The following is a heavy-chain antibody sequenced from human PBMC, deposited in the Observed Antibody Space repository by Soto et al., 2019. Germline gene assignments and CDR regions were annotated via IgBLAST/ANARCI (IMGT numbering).Heavy chain of an antibody. CDR2: IGTAGDT. V-gene: IGHV3-13*01. CDR1: GFTFSSYD. CDR3: ARATQPSRYPYYYYYYYMDV. Sequence: GGSLRLSCAASGFTFSSYDMHWVRQATGKGLEWVSAIGTAGDTYYPGSVKGRFTISRENAKNSLYLQMNSLRAGDTAVYYCARATQPSRYPYYYYYYYMDVWGKGTTVTVSS. D-gene: IGHD1-20*01. J-gene: IGHJ6*03.